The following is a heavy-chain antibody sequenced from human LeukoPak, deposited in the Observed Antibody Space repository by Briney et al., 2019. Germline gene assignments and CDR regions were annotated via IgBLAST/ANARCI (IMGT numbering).Heavy chain of an antibody. V-gene: IGHV4-59*01. D-gene: IGHD1-7*01. CDR2: IYYSGST. J-gene: IGHJ4*02. Sequence: KPSETLSLTCTVSGGSISSYYWSWIRQPPGKGLEWIGYIYYSGSTNYNPSLKSRVTISVDTSKNQFSLKLSSVTAADTAVYYCARDMTGTTPTFDYWGREPWSPSPQ. CDR3: ARDMTGTTPTFDY. CDR1: GGSISSYY.